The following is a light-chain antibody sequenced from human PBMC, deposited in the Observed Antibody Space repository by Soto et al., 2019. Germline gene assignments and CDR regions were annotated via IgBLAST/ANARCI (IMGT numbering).Light chain of an antibody. CDR1: QSVGIN. J-gene: IGKJ4*01. CDR2: GAS. Sequence: EIVMTQSPATLSVSPGERVTLSCWASQSVGINLAWYQRKPGQAPRLLIYGASTRVTGIPDRFSGSGSGTEFTLTISSLQSEDFEVYYCLQFKNWPLTFGGGTKVEIK. V-gene: IGKV3-15*01. CDR3: LQFKNWPLT.